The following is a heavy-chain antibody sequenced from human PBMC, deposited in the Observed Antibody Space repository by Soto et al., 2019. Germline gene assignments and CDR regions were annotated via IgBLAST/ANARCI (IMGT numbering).Heavy chain of an antibody. CDR2: IIPIFGTA. Sequence: QVQLVQSGAEVKKPGSTVKVSCKASVDTFSSYAISWVRQAPGQGLEWMGGIIPIFGTANYAQKFQGRVTITADESTSTAYMELSSLRSEVTAVYYCARTVTTESEHLDYWGQGTLVTVSS. V-gene: IGHV1-69*12. J-gene: IGHJ4*02. CDR1: VDTFSSYA. D-gene: IGHD4-17*01. CDR3: ARTVTTESEHLDY.